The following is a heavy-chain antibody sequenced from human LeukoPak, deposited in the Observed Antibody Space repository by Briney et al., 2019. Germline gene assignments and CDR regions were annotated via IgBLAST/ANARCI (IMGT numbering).Heavy chain of an antibody. CDR2: IKQDGSEK. V-gene: IGHV3-7*01. CDR3: ARGGGYEGSIDY. Sequence: GGSLRLSCAASGFTFSSYWLSWVRQAPGKGLEWVANIKQDGSEKYYVDSVKGRFTISRDNAKNSLYLKMNSLRAEDTAVYHCARGGGYEGSIDYWGQGTLVTVSS. J-gene: IGHJ4*02. D-gene: IGHD5-12*01. CDR1: GFTFSSYW.